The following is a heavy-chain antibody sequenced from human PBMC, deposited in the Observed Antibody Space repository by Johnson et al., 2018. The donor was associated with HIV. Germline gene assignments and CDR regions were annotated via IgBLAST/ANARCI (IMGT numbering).Heavy chain of an antibody. Sequence: QVQLMESGGGLVKPGGSLRLSCAASGFTFSDYYMSWIRQAPGKGLEWVSYISSSGSTMYYADSVKGRFTLSRDNAKNSLYLPMNSLRAEDTAVYYCARLTTSADGGAFDIWGQGTMVTVSS. J-gene: IGHJ3*02. V-gene: IGHV3-11*04. D-gene: IGHD1-14*01. CDR2: ISSSGSTM. CDR1: GFTFSDYY. CDR3: ARLTTSADGGAFDI.